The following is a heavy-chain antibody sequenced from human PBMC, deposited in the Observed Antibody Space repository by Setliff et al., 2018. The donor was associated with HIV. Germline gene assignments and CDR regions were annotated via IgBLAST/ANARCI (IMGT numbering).Heavy chain of an antibody. CDR1: GFTFDDYA. CDR2: INWDGGST. Sequence: LRLSCAASGFTFDDYAMHWVRQSPGKGLEWVSLINWDGGSTYYSDSVKGRFTISRDNNKNSLYLEMNSLRGEDTAFYFCAKASGSGTYFPSPPDSWGQGALVTVSS. D-gene: IGHD3-10*01. CDR3: AKASGSGTYFPSPPDS. J-gene: IGHJ4*02. V-gene: IGHV3-43D*03.